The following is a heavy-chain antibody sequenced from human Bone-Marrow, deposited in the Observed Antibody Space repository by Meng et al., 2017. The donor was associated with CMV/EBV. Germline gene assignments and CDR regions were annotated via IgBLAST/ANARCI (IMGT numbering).Heavy chain of an antibody. CDR3: ARSTDYGDYYFDY. D-gene: IGHD4-17*01. V-gene: IGHV4-4*02. Sequence: VSGGCISSSNWWSWVRQPPGKGLEWIGEIYHSGSTNYNPSLKSRVTISVDKSKNQFSLKLSSVTAADTAVYYCARSTDYGDYYFDYWGQGTLVTVSS. CDR1: GGCISSSNW. CDR2: IYHSGST. J-gene: IGHJ4*02.